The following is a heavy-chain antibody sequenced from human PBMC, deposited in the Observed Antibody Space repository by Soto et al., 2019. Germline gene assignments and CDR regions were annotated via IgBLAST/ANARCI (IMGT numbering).Heavy chain of an antibody. CDR3: ASEIFGVVNDY. D-gene: IGHD3-3*01. CDR2: ISSSSSTI. CDR1: GFTFSSYS. V-gene: IGHV3-48*01. Sequence: EVQLVESGGGLVQPGGSLRLSCAASGFTFSSYSMNWVRQAPGKGLEWVSYISSSSSTIYYADSVKGRFTISRDNAKNSLYLQMNSLRAEDTAVYYCASEIFGVVNDYWGQGTLVTVSS. J-gene: IGHJ4*02.